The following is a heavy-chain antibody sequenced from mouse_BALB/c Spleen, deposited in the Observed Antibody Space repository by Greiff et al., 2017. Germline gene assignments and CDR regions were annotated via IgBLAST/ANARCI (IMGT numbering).Heavy chain of an antibody. CDR2: ISYDGSN. Sequence: DVKLVESGPGLVKPSQSLSLTCSVTGYSITSGYYWNWIRQFPGNKLEWMGYISYDGSNNYNPSLKNRISITRDTSKNQFFLKLNSVTTEDTATYYCARDGYDVGFAYWGQGTLVTVSA. V-gene: IGHV3-6*02. CDR1: GYSITSGYY. CDR3: ARDGYDVGFAY. D-gene: IGHD2-2*01. J-gene: IGHJ3*01.